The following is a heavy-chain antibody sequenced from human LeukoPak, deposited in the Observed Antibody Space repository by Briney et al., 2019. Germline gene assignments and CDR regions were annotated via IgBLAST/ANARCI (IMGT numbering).Heavy chain of an antibody. J-gene: IGHJ3*02. V-gene: IGHV4-4*07. CDR1: GGSISSYY. CDR3: AREGFLEWLLPHAFDI. CDR2: IYTSGST. Sequence: SETLSLTCTVSGGSISSYYWSWIRQPAGKGLEWIGRIYTSGSTNYNPSLKSRVTMSVDTSKNQFSLKLSSVTAADTAVYYCAREGFLEWLLPHAFDIWGQGTMVTVSS. D-gene: IGHD3-3*01.